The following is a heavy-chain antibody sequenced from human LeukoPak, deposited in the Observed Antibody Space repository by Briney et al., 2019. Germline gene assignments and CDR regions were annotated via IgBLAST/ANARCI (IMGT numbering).Heavy chain of an antibody. D-gene: IGHD2-2*01. Sequence: ASVKVSCKASGYIFPNFYMHWVRQAPGQGLEWMGWINPYSGGTEYPQRFQGRVTLTRDTSISTAYMELTRLTSDDTAIYYCARGYQFGGIIYSDYWGQGALVTVPS. J-gene: IGHJ4*02. V-gene: IGHV1-2*02. CDR3: ARGYQFGGIIYSDY. CDR2: INPYSGGT. CDR1: GYIFPNFY.